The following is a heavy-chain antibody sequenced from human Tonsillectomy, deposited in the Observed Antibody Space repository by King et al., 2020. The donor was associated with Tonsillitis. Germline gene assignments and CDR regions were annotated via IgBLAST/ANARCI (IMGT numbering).Heavy chain of an antibody. CDR3: ARDRSLYDY. CDR1: GGSSRNYY. V-gene: IGHV4-59*01. Sequence: VQLQESGPGLVKPSETLSLTCTVSGGSSRNYYWSWIRQPPGKGLEWIGYIFYSGNTNYNPSLKSRVTISVDTSKNQFSLKLSSVTAADTAVYYCARDRSLYDYWGQGTLVTVSS. J-gene: IGHJ4*02. CDR2: IFYSGNT.